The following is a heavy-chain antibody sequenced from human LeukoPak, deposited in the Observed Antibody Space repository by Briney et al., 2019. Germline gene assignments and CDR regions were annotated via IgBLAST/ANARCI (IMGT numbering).Heavy chain of an antibody. Sequence: PGGSLRLSCAASGFTFGSYWMSWVRQAPGKRLEWVATIKEDGSDKYYVDSVKGRFTISRDNVKNSVYLQMNSLRAVDTAVYYCAREKNLETWGQGTLVTVSS. CDR3: AREKNLET. CDR1: GFTFGSYW. CDR2: IKEDGSDK. J-gene: IGHJ5*02. V-gene: IGHV3-7*05. D-gene: IGHD5-24*01.